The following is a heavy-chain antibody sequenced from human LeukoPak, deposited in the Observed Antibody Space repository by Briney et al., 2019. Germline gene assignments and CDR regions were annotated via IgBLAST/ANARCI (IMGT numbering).Heavy chain of an antibody. CDR2: IKSKNDGGTI. CDR3: TTEVF. Sequence: GGSLRLSCVASGFTFSYAWISWVRQAPGKGLEWVGQIKSKNDGGTIDYAAPVKGGFTISRDDSKNTVFLQMNSLKTEDTAVYYCTTEVFWGQGTLVTVSS. CDR1: GFTFSYAW. V-gene: IGHV3-15*01. J-gene: IGHJ4*02.